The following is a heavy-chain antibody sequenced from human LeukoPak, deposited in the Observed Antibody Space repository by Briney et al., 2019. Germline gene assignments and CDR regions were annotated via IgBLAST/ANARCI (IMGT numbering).Heavy chain of an antibody. CDR2: ISSSSSYI. V-gene: IGHV3-21*01. CDR3: AREPLYYYDSSGYYPYYFDY. Sequence: GGSLRLSCAASGFTFSSYSMNWVRQAPGKGLEWVSSISSSSSYIYYADSVKGRFTISRDNAKNSLYLQMNSLRAKDTAVYYCAREPLYYYDSSGYYPYYFDYWGQGTLVTVSS. D-gene: IGHD3-22*01. J-gene: IGHJ4*02. CDR1: GFTFSSYS.